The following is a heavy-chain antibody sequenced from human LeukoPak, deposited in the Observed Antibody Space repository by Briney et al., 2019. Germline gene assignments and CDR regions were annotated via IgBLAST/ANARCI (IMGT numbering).Heavy chain of an antibody. Sequence: GGSLRLSCAASGFTFSSYWMSWVRQAPEKGLEWAANINQGGSEKYYADSVKGRFTISRDNSKNTLYLQMNSLRAEDTAVYYCARAGSSRYYYYGMDVWGQGTTVTVSS. J-gene: IGHJ6*02. CDR1: GFTFSSYW. D-gene: IGHD6-13*01. V-gene: IGHV3-7*01. CDR2: INQGGSEK. CDR3: ARAGSSRYYYYGMDV.